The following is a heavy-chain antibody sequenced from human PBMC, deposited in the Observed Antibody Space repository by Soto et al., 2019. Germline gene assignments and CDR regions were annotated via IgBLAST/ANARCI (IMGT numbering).Heavy chain of an antibody. CDR1: GFTVSSNY. D-gene: IGHD1-7*01. V-gene: IGHV3-53*01. CDR2: IYSGGST. CDR3: ARDAPLRITGTTYYYGMDV. Sequence: PGGSLRLSCAASGFTVSSNYMSWVRQAPGKGLEWVSVIYSGGSTYYADSVKGRFTISRDNSKNTLYLQMNSLRAEDTAVYYCARDAPLRITGTTYYYGMDVWGQGTTVTVSS. J-gene: IGHJ6*02.